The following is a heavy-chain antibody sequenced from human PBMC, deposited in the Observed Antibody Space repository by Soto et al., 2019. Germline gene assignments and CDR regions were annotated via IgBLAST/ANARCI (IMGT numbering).Heavy chain of an antibody. Sequence: ASVKVSCKASGYTFTSYVISWVRQAPGQGLEWMGWISAYNGNTNYAQKLQGRVTMTTDTSTSTACMELRSLRSDDTAVYYCARTPLYSYDSSGYYEPSYWGQGTLVTVSS. CDR1: GYTFTSYV. CDR3: ARTPLYSYDSSGYYEPSY. J-gene: IGHJ4*02. D-gene: IGHD3-22*01. V-gene: IGHV1-18*01. CDR2: ISAYNGNT.